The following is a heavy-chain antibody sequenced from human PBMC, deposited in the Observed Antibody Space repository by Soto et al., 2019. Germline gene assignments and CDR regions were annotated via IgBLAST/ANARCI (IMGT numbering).Heavy chain of an antibody. V-gene: IGHV1-3*01. CDR2: IDAGNGNT. J-gene: IGHJ6*02. D-gene: IGHD6-19*01. Sequence: ASVKVSCKASGYTFTSYAMHWVRQAPGQRLEWMGWIDAGNGNTKYSQKFQGRVTITADESTSTAYMELSSLRSEDTAVYYCARQWLVRGSGYYYGMDVLGQLTTVTVSS. CDR3: ARQWLVRGSGYYYGMDV. CDR1: GYTFTSYA.